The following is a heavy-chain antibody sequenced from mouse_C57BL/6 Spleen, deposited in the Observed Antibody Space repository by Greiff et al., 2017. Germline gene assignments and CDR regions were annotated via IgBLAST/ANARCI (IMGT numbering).Heavy chain of an antibody. CDR3: TTGFSFAY. CDR1: GFNIKDDY. CDR2: IDPENGDT. J-gene: IGHJ3*01. Sequence: EVQLQQSGAELVRPGASVKLSCTASGFNIKDDYMHWVKQRPEQGLEWIGWIDPENGDTEYASKFQGKATITADTSSNTAYLQLSSLTSEDTAVXYCTTGFSFAYWGQGTLVTVSA. V-gene: IGHV14-4*01.